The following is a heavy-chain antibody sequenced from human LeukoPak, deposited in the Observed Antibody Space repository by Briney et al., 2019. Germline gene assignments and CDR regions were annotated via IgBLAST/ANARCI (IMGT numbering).Heavy chain of an antibody. Sequence: GGSLRLSCAASGFTFSSYAMSWVRQAPGKGLVWVSRINPDDGSTSYADSVKGRFTISRDNAKNTMYLQMNSLSAEDTAVYYCAKDIAASGLPRIFDFWGQGTLVTVSS. CDR3: AKDIAASGLPRIFDF. CDR1: GFTFSSYA. CDR2: INPDDGST. D-gene: IGHD6-13*01. J-gene: IGHJ4*02. V-gene: IGHV3-23*01.